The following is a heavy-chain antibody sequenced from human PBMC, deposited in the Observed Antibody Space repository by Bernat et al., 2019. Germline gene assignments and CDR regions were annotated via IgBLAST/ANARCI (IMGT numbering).Heavy chain of an antibody. Sequence: QVQLVESGGGVVQPGRSLRLSCAASGFTFSSYAMHWVRQAPGKGLEWVAVISYDGSNKYYADSVKGRFTISRDNSKNTLYLQMNSLRAEDTAVYYCARARYGDYVGAFDIWGQGTMVTVSS. D-gene: IGHD4-17*01. CDR3: ARARYGDYVGAFDI. CDR2: ISYDGSNK. J-gene: IGHJ3*02. V-gene: IGHV3-30*01. CDR1: GFTFSSYA.